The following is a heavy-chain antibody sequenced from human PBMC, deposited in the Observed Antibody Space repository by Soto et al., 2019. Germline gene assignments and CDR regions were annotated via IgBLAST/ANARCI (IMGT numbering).Heavy chain of an antibody. CDR2: IWYDGSNK. V-gene: IGHV3-33*01. Sequence: QVQLVESGGGVVQPGRSLRLSCAASGFTFSSYGMHWVRQAPGKGLEWVAVIWYDGSNKYYADSVKGRFTISRDNSKNTLYLQMNSLRAEDTAVYYCARAGLQCELANWFDPWGQGTLVTVSS. CDR3: ARAGLQCELANWFDP. CDR1: GFTFSSYG. D-gene: IGHD4-4*01. J-gene: IGHJ5*02.